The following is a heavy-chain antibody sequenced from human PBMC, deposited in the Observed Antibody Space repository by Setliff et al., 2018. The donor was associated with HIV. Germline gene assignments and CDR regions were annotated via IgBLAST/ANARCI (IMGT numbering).Heavy chain of an antibody. Sequence: SETLSLTCTVSGGLISSHIYQWGWIRQPPGKGLEWIGSIYYSGTTYYNPSLKSRLTISIDTSMNQFSLRLNALTAADTAVYYCARHSRGYDSQPFDYWGQGTLVTVSS. CDR2: IYYSGTT. D-gene: IGHD3-22*01. CDR1: GGLISSHIYQ. V-gene: IGHV4-39*01. CDR3: ARHSRGYDSQPFDY. J-gene: IGHJ4*02.